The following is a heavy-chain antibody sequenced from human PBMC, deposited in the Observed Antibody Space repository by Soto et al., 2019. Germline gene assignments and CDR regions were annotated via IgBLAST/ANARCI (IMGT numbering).Heavy chain of an antibody. J-gene: IGHJ4*02. V-gene: IGHV5-10-1*01. CDR1: GYSFAGYW. D-gene: IGHD3-16*01. Sequence: WESLKISCKGSGYSFAGYWITWVRQKPGKGLEWMGRIDPSDSQTYYSPSFRGHVTISATKSITTVFLQWSSLRASDTAMYYCERQIYESYIGPHFQYHFDSWGQGIPVTVSS. CDR3: ERQIYESYIGPHFQYHFDS. CDR2: IDPSDSQT.